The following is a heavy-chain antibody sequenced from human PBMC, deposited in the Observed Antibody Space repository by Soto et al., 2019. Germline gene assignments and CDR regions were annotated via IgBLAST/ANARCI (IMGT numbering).Heavy chain of an antibody. J-gene: IGHJ4*02. CDR3: ARRRRMVAATPFDY. V-gene: IGHV4-34*01. D-gene: IGHD2-15*01. CDR1: GGSFSGYY. Sequence: SETLSLTCAVYGGSFSGYYWSWIRQPPGKGLEWIGEINHSGSTNYNPSLRSRVTISVDTSKNQFSLKLSSVTAADTAVYYCARRRRMVAATPFDYWGQGTLVTVSS. CDR2: INHSGST.